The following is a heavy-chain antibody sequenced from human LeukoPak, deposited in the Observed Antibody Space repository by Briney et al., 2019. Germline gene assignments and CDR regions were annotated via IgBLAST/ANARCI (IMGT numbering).Heavy chain of an antibody. J-gene: IGHJ6*04. CDR2: ISSSSSYI. D-gene: IGHD2-2*01. Sequence: PGGSLRLSCAASGFTFSSYSMNWVRQAPGKGLEWVSSISSSSSYIYYADSVKGRFTISRDNAKNSLYLQMNSLRAEDTAVYYCARGYQLHHYYYYGMDVWGKGTTVTVSS. V-gene: IGHV3-21*01. CDR1: GFTFSSYS. CDR3: ARGYQLHHYYYYGMDV.